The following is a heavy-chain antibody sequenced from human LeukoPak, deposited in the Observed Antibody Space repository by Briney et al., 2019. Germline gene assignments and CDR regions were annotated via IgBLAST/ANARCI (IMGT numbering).Heavy chain of an antibody. CDR1: GGSFSGYY. D-gene: IGHD5-18*01. CDR3: ARVPTRGYSYGYFDY. CDR2: INHSGST. J-gene: IGHJ4*02. Sequence: SEALSLTCAVYGGSFSGYYWSWIRQTPGKGLEWIGEINHSGSTNYNPSLKSRVTISVDTSKNQFSLKLSSVTAADTAVYYCARVPTRGYSYGYFDYWGQGTLVTVSS. V-gene: IGHV4-34*01.